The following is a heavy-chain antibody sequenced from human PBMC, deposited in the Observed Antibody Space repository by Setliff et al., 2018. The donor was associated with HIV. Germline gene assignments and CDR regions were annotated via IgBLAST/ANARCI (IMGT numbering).Heavy chain of an antibody. V-gene: IGHV3-33*06. Sequence: GGSLRLSCAASGFTFSSYAMHWVRQAPGKGLEWVAVIWYDGSNKYYADSVKGRFTISRDNSKNTLYLQMNSLRAEDTAVYYCAKRVAGHYVRAFDIWGQGTMVTVS. J-gene: IGHJ3*02. CDR1: GFTFSSYA. CDR2: IWYDGSNK. D-gene: IGHD3-16*01. CDR3: AKRVAGHYVRAFDI.